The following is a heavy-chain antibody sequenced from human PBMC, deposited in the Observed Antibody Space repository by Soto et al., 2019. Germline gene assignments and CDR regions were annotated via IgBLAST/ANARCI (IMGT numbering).Heavy chain of an antibody. CDR2: IYHSGST. CDR3: ARQRPAATGRTFDY. CDR1: GGSISSGGYS. D-gene: IGHD2-2*01. J-gene: IGHJ4*02. V-gene: IGHV4-30-2*01. Sequence: PSETLSLSCAVSGGSISSGGYSWSWIRQPPGKGLEWIGYIYHSGSTYYNPSLKSRVTISVDRSKNQFSLKLNSVTAADTAVYYCARQRPAATGRTFDYWGQGILVTVSS.